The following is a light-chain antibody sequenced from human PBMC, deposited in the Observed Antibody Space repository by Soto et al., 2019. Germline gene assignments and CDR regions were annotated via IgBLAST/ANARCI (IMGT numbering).Light chain of an antibody. V-gene: IGKV3-11*01. CDR2: DAS. CDR1: QSVSSY. Sequence: EIVLTQSPATLSLSPGERATLSRRASQSVSSYLAWYQQKPGQAPRLLIYDASNRATGFPARFSGSGSRTAVTLTSSSLEPEDFAVYYCHQRGNWPLTFGGGTKVEIK. CDR3: HQRGNWPLT. J-gene: IGKJ4*01.